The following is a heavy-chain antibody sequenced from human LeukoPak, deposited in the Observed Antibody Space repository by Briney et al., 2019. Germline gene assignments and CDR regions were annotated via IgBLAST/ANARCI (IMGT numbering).Heavy chain of an antibody. CDR1: GFTFSSYG. CDR3: ARERGSSSWMTFDY. V-gene: IGHV3-21*01. CDR2: ISSSSSYI. Sequence: GRSLRLSCAASGFTFSSYGMHWVRQAPGKGLEWVSSISSSSSYIYYADSVKGRFTISRDNAKNSLYLQMNSLRAEDTAVYYCARERGSSSWMTFDYWGQGTLVTVSS. J-gene: IGHJ4*02. D-gene: IGHD6-13*01.